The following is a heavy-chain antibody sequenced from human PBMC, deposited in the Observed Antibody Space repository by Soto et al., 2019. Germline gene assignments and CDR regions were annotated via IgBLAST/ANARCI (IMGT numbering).Heavy chain of an antibody. CDR2: ISSSSSTI. CDR3: AKSPGSGYYRNYYYYGMDV. J-gene: IGHJ6*02. V-gene: IGHV3-48*02. CDR1: GFTFSSYS. Sequence: SLRLSCAASGFTFSSYSMNWVRQAPGKGLEWVSYISSSSSTIYYADSVKGRFTISRDNAKNSLYLQMNSLRDEDTAVYYCAKSPGSGYYRNYYYYGMDVWGQGTTVTVSS. D-gene: IGHD3-3*01.